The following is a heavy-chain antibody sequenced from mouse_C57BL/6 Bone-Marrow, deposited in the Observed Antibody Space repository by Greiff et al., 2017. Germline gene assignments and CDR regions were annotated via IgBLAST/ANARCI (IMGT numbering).Heavy chain of an antibody. Sequence: DVQLVESGPEPVKPGASVKISCKASGYTFTDYYMNWVKQSHGKSLEWIGDINPNNGGTSYNQKFKGKATLTVDKSSSTAYMELRSLTSEDSAVYYCARGAMDYWGQGTSVTVSS. CDR2: INPNNGGT. J-gene: IGHJ4*01. V-gene: IGHV1-26*01. CDR3: ARGAMDY. CDR1: GYTFTDYY.